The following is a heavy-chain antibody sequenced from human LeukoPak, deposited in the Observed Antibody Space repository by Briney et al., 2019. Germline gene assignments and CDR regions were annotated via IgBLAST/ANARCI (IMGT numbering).Heavy chain of an antibody. CDR3: ARDFFHSDISRPFDY. D-gene: IGHD3-3*02. J-gene: IGHJ4*02. V-gene: IGHV3-21*01. CDR1: GFIFSRYT. Sequence: GGSLRLSCAASGFIFSRYTINWVRQAPGKGLEWVSSIWSDSAEIHYADSVKGRFTISRDNAKDSLYLQMNRLRAEDSAVYYCARDFFHSDISRPFDYWGQGTLVTVSS. CDR2: IWSDSAEI.